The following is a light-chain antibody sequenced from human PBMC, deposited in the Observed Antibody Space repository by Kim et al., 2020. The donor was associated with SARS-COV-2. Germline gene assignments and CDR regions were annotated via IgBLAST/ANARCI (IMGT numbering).Light chain of an antibody. CDR2: GTS. CDR1: QGISNY. CDR3: QKYDSGPYT. Sequence: QGISNYLAWYQQKPGKVPRLMIYGTSTLQSGVPFRFRGSGSGTDFTLTITSLQPEDVATYYCQKYDSGPYTFGQGTKLEIK. V-gene: IGKV1-27*01. J-gene: IGKJ2*01.